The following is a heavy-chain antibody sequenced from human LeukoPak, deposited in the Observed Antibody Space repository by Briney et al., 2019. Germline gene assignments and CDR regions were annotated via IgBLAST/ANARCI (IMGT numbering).Heavy chain of an antibody. CDR3: ARVDDVTIFGVVIPRIPDY. D-gene: IGHD3-3*01. V-gene: IGHV1-69*02. CDR1: GGTFSSYT. Sequence: SVKVSCRASGGTFSSYTISWVRQAPGQGLEWMGRIIPILGIANYAQKFQGRVTITADKSTSTAYMELSSLRSEDTAVYYCARVDDVTIFGVVIPRIPDYWGQGTLVTVSS. CDR2: IIPILGIA. J-gene: IGHJ4*02.